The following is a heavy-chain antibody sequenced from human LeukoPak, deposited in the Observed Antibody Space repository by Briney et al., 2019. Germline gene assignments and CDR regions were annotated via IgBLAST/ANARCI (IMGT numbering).Heavy chain of an antibody. Sequence: GGSLRLSCAASGFTFSSYGMHWVRQAPGKGLEWVAVIWYDGSNKYYADSVKGRFTISRDNSENTLYLQMNSLRAEDTAVYYCARPTTYYYDSSGYFHDAFDIWGQGTMVTVSS. D-gene: IGHD3-22*01. CDR3: ARPTTYYYDSSGYFHDAFDI. CDR1: GFTFSSYG. CDR2: IWYDGSNK. J-gene: IGHJ3*02. V-gene: IGHV3-33*01.